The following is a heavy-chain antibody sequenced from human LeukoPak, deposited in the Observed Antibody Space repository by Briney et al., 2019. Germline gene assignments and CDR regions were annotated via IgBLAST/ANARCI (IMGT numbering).Heavy chain of an antibody. CDR2: IIPIFGTA. J-gene: IGHJ3*02. V-gene: IGHV1-69*13. CDR1: GYTFTGYY. Sequence: RASVKVSCKASGYTFTGYYMHWVRQAPGQGLEWMGGIIPIFGTANYAQKFQGRVTITADESTSTAYMELSSLRSEDTAAYYCARDRVVGASDAFDIWGQGTMVTVSS. CDR3: ARDRVVGASDAFDI. D-gene: IGHD2-15*01.